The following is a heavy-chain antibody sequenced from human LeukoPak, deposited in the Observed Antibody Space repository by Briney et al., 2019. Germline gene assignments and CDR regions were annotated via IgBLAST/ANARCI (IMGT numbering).Heavy chain of an antibody. CDR2: IIPIFGSA. CDR3: ARDNSVRDEAWWFNP. CDR1: GGTFSNYA. J-gene: IGHJ5*02. D-gene: IGHD5-24*01. Sequence: SVKVSCKASGGTFSNYAISWVRQAPGQGLEWMGGIIPIFGSANYAQKFQGRVTLTRDMSTSTDYLELSSLRSEDTAVYYCARDNSVRDEAWWFNPWGQGTLVTVSS. V-gene: IGHV1-69*05.